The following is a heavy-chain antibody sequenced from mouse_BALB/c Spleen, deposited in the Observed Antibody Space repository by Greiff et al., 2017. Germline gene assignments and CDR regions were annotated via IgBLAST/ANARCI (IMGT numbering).Heavy chain of an antibody. Sequence: DVMLVESGGGLVQPGGSRKLSCAASGFTFSSFGMHWVRQAPEKGLEWVAYISSGSSTIYYADTVKGRFTISRDNPKNTLFLQMTSLRSEDTAMYYCARYGGGNYGFDYWSQGTTLTVSS. D-gene: IGHD2-1*01. CDR2: ISSGSSTI. V-gene: IGHV5-17*02. CDR3: ARYGGGNYGFDY. CDR1: GFTFSSFG. J-gene: IGHJ2*01.